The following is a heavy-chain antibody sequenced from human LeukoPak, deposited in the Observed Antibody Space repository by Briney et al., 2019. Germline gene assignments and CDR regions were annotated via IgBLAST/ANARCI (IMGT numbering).Heavy chain of an antibody. CDR3: AKGGTTVYYGIDV. J-gene: IGHJ6*02. D-gene: IGHD4-11*01. Sequence: GGSLRLSCAASGFTFSSYAMSWVRQAPGKGLEWVSVISDSGGSTYYAGSVKGRFTISRDNSKNTLYLQMNSVRAEDTAEYYCAKGGTTVYYGIDVWGQGTTVTVSS. V-gene: IGHV3-23*01. CDR1: GFTFSSYA. CDR2: ISDSGGST.